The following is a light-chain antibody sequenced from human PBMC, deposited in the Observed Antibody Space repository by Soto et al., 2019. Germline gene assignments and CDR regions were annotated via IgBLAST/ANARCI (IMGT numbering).Light chain of an antibody. J-gene: IGKJ5*01. CDR2: DAS. V-gene: IGKV3-11*01. Sequence: EIVMTQAPATLSVSPGERATHSCRASQSVRSNLAWYQQKPGQSPRLLIYDASNRATGIPARFSGSGSGTDFTLTISSLEPEDFAVYYCQQRSNWPSITFGQGTRLEI. CDR3: QQRSNWPSIT. CDR1: QSVRSN.